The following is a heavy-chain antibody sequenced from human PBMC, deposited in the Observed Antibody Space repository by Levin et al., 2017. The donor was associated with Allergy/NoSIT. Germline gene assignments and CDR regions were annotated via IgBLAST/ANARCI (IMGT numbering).Heavy chain of an antibody. CDR2: MNPNSGNT. Sequence: ASVKVSCKASGYTFTSYDINWVRQATGQGLEWMGWMNPNSGNTGYAQKFQGRVTMTRNTSISTAYMELSSLRSEDTAVYYCARGPPFLAVTTVKSLTIWFDPWGQGTLVTVSS. J-gene: IGHJ5*02. CDR1: GYTFTSYD. CDR3: ARGPPFLAVTTVKSLTIWFDP. D-gene: IGHD4-17*01. V-gene: IGHV1-8*01.